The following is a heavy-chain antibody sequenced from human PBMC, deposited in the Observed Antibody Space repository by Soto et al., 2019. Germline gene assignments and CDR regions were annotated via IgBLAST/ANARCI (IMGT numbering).Heavy chain of an antibody. CDR2: IIPIFGTA. D-gene: IGHD4-17*01. CDR1: GGTFSSYA. Sequence: ASVKVSCKASGGTFSSYAISWVRLAPGQGLEWMGGIIPIFGTANYAQKFQGRVTITADESTSTAYMELSSLRSEDTAVYYCAAQEEHDYGDYEGYGNAPFDYWGQGTLVTVSS. J-gene: IGHJ4*02. V-gene: IGHV1-69*13. CDR3: AAQEEHDYGDYEGYGNAPFDY.